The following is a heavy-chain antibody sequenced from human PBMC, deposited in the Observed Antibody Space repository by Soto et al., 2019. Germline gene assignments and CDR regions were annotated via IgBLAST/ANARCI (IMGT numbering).Heavy chain of an antibody. J-gene: IGHJ5*02. Sequence: PGGSLRLSCAASGFTFSSYAMSWVRQAPGKGLEWVSAISGSGGSTYYADSVKGRFTISRDNSKNTLYLQMNSLRAEDTAVCYCAKDRYYDFWSGYYTGNWFDPWGQGTLVTVSS. V-gene: IGHV3-23*01. CDR3: AKDRYYDFWSGYYTGNWFDP. CDR1: GFTFSSYA. CDR2: ISGSGGST. D-gene: IGHD3-3*01.